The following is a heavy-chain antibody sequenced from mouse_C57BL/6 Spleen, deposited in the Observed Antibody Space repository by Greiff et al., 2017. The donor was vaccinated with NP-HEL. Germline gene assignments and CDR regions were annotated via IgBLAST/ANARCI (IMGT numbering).Heavy chain of an antibody. CDR3: ARRDYSGLSWYLDV. J-gene: IGHJ1*03. CDR1: GYTFTDYN. D-gene: IGHD1-1*01. Sequence: EVQLQQSGPELVKPGASVKIPCKASGYTFTDYNMDWVKQSHGKSLEWIGDINPNNGGTIYNQKFKGKATLTVDKSSSTAYMELRSLTSEDTAVYYCARRDYSGLSWYLDVWGTGTTVTVAS. CDR2: INPNNGGT. V-gene: IGHV1-18*01.